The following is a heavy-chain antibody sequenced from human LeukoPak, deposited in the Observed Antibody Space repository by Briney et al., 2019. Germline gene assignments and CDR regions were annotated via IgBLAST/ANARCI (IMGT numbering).Heavy chain of an antibody. CDR3: ARGITDYGSGSLNAFDM. D-gene: IGHD3-10*01. V-gene: IGHV1-8*03. CDR2: MNPNSGNT. CDR1: GYTFTSYD. J-gene: IGHJ3*02. Sequence: ASAKVSCKASGYTFTSYDINWVRQATGQGRERMGWMNPNSGNTGYAQKFQGRVTITRNTSISTAYMELSSLRSEDTAVYYCARGITDYGSGSLNAFDMWGQGTMVTVSS.